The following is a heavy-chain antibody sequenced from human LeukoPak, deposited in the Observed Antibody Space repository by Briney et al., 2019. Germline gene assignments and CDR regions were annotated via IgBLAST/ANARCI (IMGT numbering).Heavy chain of an antibody. J-gene: IGHJ6*02. CDR3: AKDIKGTNYYYYGMGA. Sequence: GGSLRLSCAASGFTFRSYEMNWVRQAPGKGLDWVSAINGDGGRTYHADSVKGRFTISRDNSKNTLYLQMNSLRVEDTAVYYCAKDIKGTNYYYYGMGAWGQGTTVTVSS. D-gene: IGHD1-14*01. CDR2: INGDGGRT. V-gene: IGHV3-23*01. CDR1: GFTFRSYE.